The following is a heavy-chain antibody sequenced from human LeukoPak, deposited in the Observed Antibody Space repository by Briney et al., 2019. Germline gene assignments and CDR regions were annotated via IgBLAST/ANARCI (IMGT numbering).Heavy chain of an antibody. J-gene: IGHJ4*02. CDR1: GGSFSGYY. D-gene: IGHD3-22*01. V-gene: IGHV4-34*01. CDR3: ARGPDSSGYFPF. CDR2: INHSGST. Sequence: PSETLSPTCAVYGGSFSGYYWSWIRQPPGKGLEWIGEINHSGSTNYNPSLKSRVTISVDTSKNQFSLKLSSVTAADTAVYYCARGPDSSGYFPFWGQGTLVTVSS.